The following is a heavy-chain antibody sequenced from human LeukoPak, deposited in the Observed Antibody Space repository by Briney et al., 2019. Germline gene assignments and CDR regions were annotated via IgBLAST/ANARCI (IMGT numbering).Heavy chain of an antibody. CDR3: ARRRNSAWDFDY. V-gene: IGHV5-51*01. Sequence: ESLKISCKGSGYSFTSYWIGWVRLMPGKGLEWMGVIYPGDSDIRYSPSFLGQVTFSADKSSSTAYMQWSSLKASDTAMYYCARRRNSAWDFDYWGQGTLVTVSS. J-gene: IGHJ4*02. CDR1: GYSFTSYW. D-gene: IGHD6-19*01. CDR2: IYPGDSDI.